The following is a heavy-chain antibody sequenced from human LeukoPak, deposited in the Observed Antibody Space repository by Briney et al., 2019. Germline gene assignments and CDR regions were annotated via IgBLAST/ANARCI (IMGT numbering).Heavy chain of an antibody. CDR1: GGSISSYY. CDR2: IYYSGST. J-gene: IGHJ4*02. D-gene: IGHD6-13*01. V-gene: IGHV4-59*08. Sequence: SETLSLTCTVSGGSISSYYWSWIRQPPGKGLEWIGYIYYSGSTNYNPSLKSRVTISVDTSKNKFSLKLSSVTAADTAVYYCARHLPYSSSWEFDYWGQGTLVTVSS. CDR3: ARHLPYSSSWEFDY.